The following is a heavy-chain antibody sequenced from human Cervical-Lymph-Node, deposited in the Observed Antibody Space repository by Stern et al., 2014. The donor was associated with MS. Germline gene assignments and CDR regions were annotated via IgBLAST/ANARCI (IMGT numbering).Heavy chain of an antibody. CDR3: ARDTSSPERSDW. CDR2: ITNVGST. CDR1: GFTVSRDY. V-gene: IGHV3-53*01. J-gene: IGHJ4*02. Sequence: DEKLVESGGGVIQTGGSLRLSCTASGFTVSRDYMTWVRQAPGKGMEWVSLITNVGSTFDTDSVKGRFTISRDDSKNTVYLHMTSLRAEDTAMYYCARDTSSPERSDWWGQGTLVTVSS. D-gene: IGHD1-1*01.